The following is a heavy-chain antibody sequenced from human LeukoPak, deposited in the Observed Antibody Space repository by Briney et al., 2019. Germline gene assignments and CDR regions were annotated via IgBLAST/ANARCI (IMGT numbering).Heavy chain of an antibody. Sequence: GGSLRLSCAASGLAVSTNYMSWVRQAPGKGLEWVSVIYSGGSTNYADSVKGRFTISRDNSKNTLYLQMNSLRAEDTAVYYCAQYSGSSYDYWGQGTLVTVSS. V-gene: IGHV3-53*01. J-gene: IGHJ4*02. CDR1: GLAVSTNY. D-gene: IGHD1-26*01. CDR3: AQYSGSSYDY. CDR2: IYSGGST.